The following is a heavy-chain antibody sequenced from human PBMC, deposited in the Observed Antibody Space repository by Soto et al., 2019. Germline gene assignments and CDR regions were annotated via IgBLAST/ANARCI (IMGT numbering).Heavy chain of an antibody. CDR3: AAGRLMVYAIGHY. J-gene: IGHJ4*01. CDR1: GYTLTELS. CDR2: FDPEDGET. V-gene: IGHV1-24*01. Sequence: ASGKVSCNVSGYTLTELSMHWVRQAPGKGLEWMGGFDPEDGETIYAQKFQGRVTMTEDTSTDTAYMELSSLRSEDTAVYYCAAGRLMVYAIGHYWGAVTRLPVYS. D-gene: IGHD2-8*01.